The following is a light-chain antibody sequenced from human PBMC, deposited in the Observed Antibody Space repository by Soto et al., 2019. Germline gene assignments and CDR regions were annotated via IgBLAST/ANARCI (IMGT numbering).Light chain of an antibody. J-gene: IGKJ2*01. CDR3: QHYGSSPPNT. V-gene: IGKV3-20*01. CDR2: SVS. CDR1: QSVSNDY. Sequence: EMVLTQSPGTLSLSPGDRATLSCRASQSVSNDYLAWFQQKPGQTPRLLIYSVSSRATGIPDRFSGSGSGTDFTLTISRLEPEDFAMYYCQHYGSSPPNTFGQGTKLEIK.